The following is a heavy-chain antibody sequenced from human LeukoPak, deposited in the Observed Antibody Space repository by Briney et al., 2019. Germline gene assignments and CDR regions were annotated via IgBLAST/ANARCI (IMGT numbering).Heavy chain of an antibody. CDR1: GGSISSSY. J-gene: IGHJ6*02. Sequence: GSLRLSCTVSGGSISSSYWSWIRQPPGKGLEWIGYIYYSGSTNYNPSLKSRVTISVDTSKNQFSLKLSSVTAADTAVYYCARRVAGGIYGMDVWGQGTTVTVSS. V-gene: IGHV4-59*08. CDR2: IYYSGST. CDR3: ARRVAGGIYGMDV. D-gene: IGHD6-19*01.